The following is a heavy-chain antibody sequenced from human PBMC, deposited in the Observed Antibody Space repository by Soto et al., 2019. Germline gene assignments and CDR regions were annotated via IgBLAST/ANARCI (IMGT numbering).Heavy chain of an antibody. Sequence: QVQLVESGGGVVQPGRSLRLSCAASGFTFSSYAMHWVRQAPGKGLEWVAVISYDGSNKYYADSVKGRFTISRDNSKNXRYLQMNSLRAEDTAVYYCARGGATIPFYFYGMDVWGQGTTVTVSS. V-gene: IGHV3-30-3*01. CDR3: ARGGATIPFYFYGMDV. J-gene: IGHJ6*02. CDR1: GFTFSSYA. D-gene: IGHD5-12*01. CDR2: ISYDGSNK.